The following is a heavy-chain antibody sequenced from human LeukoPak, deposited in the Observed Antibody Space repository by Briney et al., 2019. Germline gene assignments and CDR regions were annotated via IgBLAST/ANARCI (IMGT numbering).Heavy chain of an antibody. CDR1: NGSFSGYY. CDR2: INHSGST. CDR3: ARPAYYYGSGSYDAFDI. V-gene: IGHV4-34*01. Sequence: SETLSLTCTVYNGSFSGYYWSWIRQPPGTGLEWIGEINHSGSTNYNPSLKSRVTISVDTSKNQFSLKLSSVTAADTAVYYCARPAYYYGSGSYDAFDIWGQGTMVTVSS. D-gene: IGHD3-10*01. J-gene: IGHJ3*02.